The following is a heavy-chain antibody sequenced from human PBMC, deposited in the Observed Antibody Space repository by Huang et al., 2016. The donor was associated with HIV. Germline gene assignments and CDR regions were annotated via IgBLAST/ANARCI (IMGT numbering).Heavy chain of an antibody. D-gene: IGHD6-19*01. J-gene: IGHJ5*02. V-gene: IGHV3-23*01. CDR3: AKDRVAGTGHCFDP. CDR2: IRVSDNTT. CDR1: GFSFSSYT. Sequence: EVKLLESGGGLVQPGGSLRLSCAASGFSFSSYTMTWVRKAPGKGLAWVSSIRVSDNTTFYADSLKGRFTISRDNSKNTLYLQMKSLRVDDTAVYYCAKDRVAGTGHCFDPWGQGTLVTVSS.